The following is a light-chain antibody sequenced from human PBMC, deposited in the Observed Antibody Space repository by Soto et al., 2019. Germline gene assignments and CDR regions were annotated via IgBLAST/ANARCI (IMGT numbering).Light chain of an antibody. V-gene: IGKV3-15*01. Sequence: EIVMTQSPATLSVSPGERATLGCRASQSISSNLAWYQQKPGQAPRLLIYGASTRATGISARFSGRGSGTEFTLTITNLQSEDFAVDYCQQYNNWPPYTFVQGTKLEIK. CDR3: QQYNNWPPYT. CDR2: GAS. CDR1: QSISSN. J-gene: IGKJ2*01.